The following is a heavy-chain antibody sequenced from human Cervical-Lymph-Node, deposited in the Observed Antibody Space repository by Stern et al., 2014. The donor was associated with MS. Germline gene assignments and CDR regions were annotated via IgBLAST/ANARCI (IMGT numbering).Heavy chain of an antibody. CDR3: AENMDV. Sequence: VQLVESGAEVKKPGASVTVSCEPSGYTFTDYYIHWLRQAPGQGPEWMGRISPKNGDTNYAPRFQGRVTMTRDTSISIVYLEVTRLRFDDTAVYYCAENMDVWGQGTTVTVSS. J-gene: IGHJ6*02. V-gene: IGHV1-2*02. CDR1: GYTFTDYY. CDR2: ISPKNGDT.